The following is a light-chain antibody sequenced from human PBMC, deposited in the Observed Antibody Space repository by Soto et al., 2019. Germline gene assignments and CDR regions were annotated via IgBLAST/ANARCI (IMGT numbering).Light chain of an antibody. Sequence: QPAFGSGSPWQSSASSCTETKRDVGNYNLVSWYQQHPGKAPKLMIYDVSKRPSGVSNRFSGSKSGNTASLTISGLQADDEADYYCCSYAGDSYVFGTGTKVTVL. J-gene: IGLJ1*01. CDR2: DVS. V-gene: IGLV2-23*02. CDR3: CSYAGDSYV. CDR1: KRDVGNYNL.